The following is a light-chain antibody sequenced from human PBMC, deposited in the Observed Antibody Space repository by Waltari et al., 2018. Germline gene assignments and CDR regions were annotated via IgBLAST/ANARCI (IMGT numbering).Light chain of an antibody. CDR1: QSVSSY. CDR2: EAS. J-gene: IGKJ4*01. Sequence: EIVLTQSPATLSLSPGEGATLSCRASQSVSSYLAWYQQKPGRAPRLLIYEASNRATGIPARFSGSGSGTDFTLTIGSLEPEDFAVYYCQQRSDWPLTFGGGTKVEIK. CDR3: QQRSDWPLT. V-gene: IGKV3-11*01.